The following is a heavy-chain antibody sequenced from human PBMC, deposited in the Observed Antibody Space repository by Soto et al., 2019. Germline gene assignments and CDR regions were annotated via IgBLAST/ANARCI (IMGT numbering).Heavy chain of an antibody. J-gene: IGHJ5*02. CDR3: ARILSSWGHNNWFDP. CDR2: IDWDDDK. V-gene: IGHV2-70*01. D-gene: IGHD6-13*01. CDR1: GFSLSTSGMC. Sequence: GSGPTLVNPTQTLTLTCTFSGFSLSTSGMCVSWIRQPPGKALEWLAHIDWDDDKYYSTSLKTRLTISKDTSKNQVVLTMTNMDPVDTATYYCARILSSWGHNNWFDPWGQGTLVTVSS.